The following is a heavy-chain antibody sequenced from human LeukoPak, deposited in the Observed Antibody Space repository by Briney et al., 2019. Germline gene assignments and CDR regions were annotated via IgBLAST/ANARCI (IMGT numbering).Heavy chain of an antibody. J-gene: IGHJ3*02. CDR1: GFTFSSYA. D-gene: IGHD6-19*01. Sequence: PGGSLRLPCAASGFTFSSYAMSWVRQAPGKGLEWVSAISGSGGSTYYADSVKGRFTISRDNSKNTLYLQMNSLRAEDTAVYYCAKGAPYSSGWYYGAFDIWGQGTMVTVSS. CDR2: ISGSGGST. CDR3: AKGAPYSSGWYYGAFDI. V-gene: IGHV3-23*01.